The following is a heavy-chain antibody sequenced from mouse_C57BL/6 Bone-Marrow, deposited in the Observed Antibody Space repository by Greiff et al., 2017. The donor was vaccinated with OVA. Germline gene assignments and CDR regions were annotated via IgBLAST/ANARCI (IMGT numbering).Heavy chain of an antibody. CDR3: ASFITTVVNYFDY. CDR1: GYTFTSYW. D-gene: IGHD1-1*01. J-gene: IGHJ2*01. CDR2: IDPSDSYT. V-gene: IGHV1-59*01. Sequence: QLQQPGAELVRPGTSVKLSCKASGYTFTSYWMHWVKQRPGQGLEWIGVIDPSDSYTNYNQKFKGKATLTVDTSSSTAYMQLSSLTSEDSAVYYCASFITTVVNYFDYWGQGTTLTVSS.